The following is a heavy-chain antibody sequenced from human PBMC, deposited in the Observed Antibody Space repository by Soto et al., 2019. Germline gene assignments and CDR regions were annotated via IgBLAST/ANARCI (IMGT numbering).Heavy chain of an antibody. J-gene: IGHJ4*02. CDR3: AKGRIEGIEVAGFDY. CDR1: GFTFSSYA. D-gene: IGHD6-19*01. CDR2: ISGSGGST. V-gene: IGHV3-23*01. Sequence: EVQLLESGGSSIQPGGSLRLSCAASGFTFSSYAMSWVRQAPGKGLEWVSIISGSGGSTYHADSVKGRFTISRDNSKNMLYLQMNSLRDEDTAVYYCAKGRIEGIEVAGFDYWGQGTLVTVSS.